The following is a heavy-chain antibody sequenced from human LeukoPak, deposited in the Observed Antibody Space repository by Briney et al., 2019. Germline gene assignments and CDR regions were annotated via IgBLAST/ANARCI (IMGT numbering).Heavy chain of an antibody. Sequence: GRSLRLSCAASGFTFSSYAMHWVRQAPGKGLEWVAVISYDGSNKYYAGSVKGRFTISRDNSKNTLYLQMNSLRAEDTAVYYCARDLERYCSSTSCYTFDYWGQGTLVTVSS. J-gene: IGHJ4*02. V-gene: IGHV3-30-3*01. D-gene: IGHD2-2*02. CDR3: ARDLERYCSSTSCYTFDY. CDR2: ISYDGSNK. CDR1: GFTFSSYA.